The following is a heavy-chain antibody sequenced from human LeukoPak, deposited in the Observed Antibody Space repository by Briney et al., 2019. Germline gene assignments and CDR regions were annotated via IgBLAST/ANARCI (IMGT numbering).Heavy chain of an antibody. CDR1: GXTFXDXX. V-gene: IGHV3-21*01. J-gene: IGHJ4*02. CDR2: IXXRSVYI. Sequence: PGGSLRLSCAASGXTFXDXXXXXVXXAPXXXXXWXSSIXXRSVYIYYAXSVRGRFTISRDNAKDSLYLQMDSLRAEDTAVYYCXRDRSGSYPYYFDYWGQGGLVTVSS. CDR3: XRDRSGSYPYYFDY. D-gene: IGHD1-26*01.